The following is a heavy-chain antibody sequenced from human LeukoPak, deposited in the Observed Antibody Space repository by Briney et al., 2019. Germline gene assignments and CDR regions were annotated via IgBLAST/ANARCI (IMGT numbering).Heavy chain of an antibody. CDR2: KSSDGSNK. D-gene: IGHD2-15*01. CDR3: ARDGEILGYCSGGSCYPGLV. Sequence: GGFLRLSRAAFGFTFSRYAVHWGRQAAGKGPGWVGVKSSDGSNKYYADSVKGRFTTSRDNSKNTLYLQMNSLRAEDTAVYYCARDGEILGYCSGGSCYPGLVWGQGTLVTVSS. J-gene: IGHJ4*02. CDR1: GFTFSRYA. V-gene: IGHV3-30-3*01.